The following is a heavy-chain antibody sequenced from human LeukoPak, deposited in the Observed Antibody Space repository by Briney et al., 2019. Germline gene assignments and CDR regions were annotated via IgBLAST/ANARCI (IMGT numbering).Heavy chain of an antibody. CDR3: ARGNLYYDSSGFDY. CDR2: ISTSSSYI. CDR1: GFTFSSYS. V-gene: IGHV3-21*01. Sequence: GGTLRLSCAASGFTFSSYSMNWVRQAPGKGLEWVSSISTSSSYIYYADSVKGRFTVSRDNAKKSLYVQMNSLRAEDTAVYYCARGNLYYDSSGFDYWGQGTLVTVSS. D-gene: IGHD3-22*01. J-gene: IGHJ4*02.